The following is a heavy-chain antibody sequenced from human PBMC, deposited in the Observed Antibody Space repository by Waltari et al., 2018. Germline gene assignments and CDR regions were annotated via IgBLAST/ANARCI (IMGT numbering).Heavy chain of an antibody. Sequence: QVQLQESGPGLVKPSETLSLTCAVSGYSISSDYYWGWFRQPPGKGLEWIVCISHRGGTYYNPSLKSRVTISVDTSKNQFSLKLSSVTAADTAVYYCARGARGYSYGWGQGTLVTVSS. CDR2: ISHRGGT. J-gene: IGHJ4*02. V-gene: IGHV4-38-2*01. D-gene: IGHD5-18*01. CDR3: ARGARGYSYG. CDR1: GYSISSDYY.